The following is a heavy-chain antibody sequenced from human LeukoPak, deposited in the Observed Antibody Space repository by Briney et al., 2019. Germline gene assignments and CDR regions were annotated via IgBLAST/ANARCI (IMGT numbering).Heavy chain of an antibody. J-gene: IGHJ4*02. CDR3: ARASVAVAGTLDY. V-gene: IGHV4-31*03. CDR2: IYYSGST. CDR1: GGSISSGGYY. Sequence: SETLSLTCTVSGGSISSGGYYWSWIRQHPGKGLEWIGYIYYSGSTYYNPSLKSRVTISVDTSKNQFSLKLSSVTAADTAVYYCARASVAVAGTLDYWGQGTLVTVSS. D-gene: IGHD6-19*01.